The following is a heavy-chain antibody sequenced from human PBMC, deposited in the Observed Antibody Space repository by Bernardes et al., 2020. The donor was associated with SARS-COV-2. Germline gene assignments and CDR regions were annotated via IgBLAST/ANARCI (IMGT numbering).Heavy chain of an antibody. CDR2: FDPEDGET. D-gene: IGHD6-13*01. Sequence: ASVKVSCKVSGYTLTELSMHWVRQAPGKGLEWMGGFDPEDGETIYAQKFQGRVTMTEDTSTDTAYMELSSLRSEDTAVYYCATGGGSSWRPGWWFDPWGQGTLVTVSS. CDR3: ATGGGSSWRPGWWFDP. V-gene: IGHV1-24*01. CDR1: GYTLTELS. J-gene: IGHJ5*02.